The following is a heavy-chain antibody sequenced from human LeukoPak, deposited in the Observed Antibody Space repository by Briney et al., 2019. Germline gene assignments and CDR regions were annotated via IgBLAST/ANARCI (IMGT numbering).Heavy chain of an antibody. V-gene: IGHV1-2*02. CDR3: ARLLEHIPMNDY. J-gene: IGHJ4*02. CDR2: INPNSGGT. Sequence: ASVKVSCKASGYTFTGYYMHWVRQAPGQGLEWMGWINPNSGGTNYAQKFQGRVTMTRDTSISTAYMELSRLRSDDTAVYYCARLLEHIPMNDYWGQGTLVTVSS. D-gene: IGHD1/OR15-1a*01. CDR1: GYTFTGYY.